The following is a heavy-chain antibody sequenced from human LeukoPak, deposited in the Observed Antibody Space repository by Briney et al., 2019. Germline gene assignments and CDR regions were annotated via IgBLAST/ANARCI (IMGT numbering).Heavy chain of an antibody. D-gene: IGHD6-19*01. J-gene: IGHJ6*02. CDR2: IWYDGSNK. V-gene: IGHV3-33*01. CDR1: GFTFSSYG. Sequence: PGGSLRLSCAASGFTFSSYGMHWVRQAPGKGLEWVAVIWYDGSNKYYADSVKGRFTISRDNSKNTLYLQMNSLRAEDTAVYYCARDTPHPGWLVRSKVVFGMDVWGQGTTVTVSS. CDR3: ARDTPHPGWLVRSKVVFGMDV.